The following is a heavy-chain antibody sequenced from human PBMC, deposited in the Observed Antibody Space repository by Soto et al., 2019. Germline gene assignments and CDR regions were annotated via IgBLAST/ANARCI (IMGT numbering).Heavy chain of an antibody. CDR2: IYYSGST. Sequence: SETLSLTCTVSGGSISSGGYYWSWIRQHPGKGLEWIGYIYYSGSTYYNPSLKSRVTILVDTSYNQFSLKVSSVTAADTAVYYCARAGIQLATVTYFDSWGQGTPVTVSS. J-gene: IGHJ4*02. V-gene: IGHV4-31*03. CDR1: GGSISSGGYY. D-gene: IGHD4-4*01. CDR3: ARAGIQLATVTYFDS.